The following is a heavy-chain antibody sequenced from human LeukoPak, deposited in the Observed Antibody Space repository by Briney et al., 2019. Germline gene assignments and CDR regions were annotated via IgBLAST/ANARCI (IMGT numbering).Heavy chain of an antibody. J-gene: IGHJ3*02. Sequence: GGALQISCKASGCPFITCWIGWGRQMPGKGLEWMGIIYPGDSDTRYSPAFQGQVTISDEKSITNAYLQWSSLKASDTAMYYCTRNRVGVLEWLSRWDAFDIWGQGTMVTVS. CDR3: TRNRVGVLEWLSRWDAFDI. CDR2: IYPGDSDT. V-gene: IGHV5-51*01. CDR1: GCPFITCW. D-gene: IGHD3-3*01.